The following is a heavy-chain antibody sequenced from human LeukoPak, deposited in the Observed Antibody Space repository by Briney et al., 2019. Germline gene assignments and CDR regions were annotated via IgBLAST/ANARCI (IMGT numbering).Heavy chain of an antibody. D-gene: IGHD3-3*01. J-gene: IGHJ4*02. CDR2: INHSGST. CDR3: ARVYYDFWSGYYAFDY. CDR1: GGSFSGYY. V-gene: IGHV4-34*01. Sequence: SETLSLTCAVYGGSFSGYYWSWIRQPPGKGLEWIGEINHSGSTNYNPSLKSRVTISVDTSKNQFSLKLSSVTAADTAVYYCARVYYDFWSGYYAFDYWGQGTLVTVSS.